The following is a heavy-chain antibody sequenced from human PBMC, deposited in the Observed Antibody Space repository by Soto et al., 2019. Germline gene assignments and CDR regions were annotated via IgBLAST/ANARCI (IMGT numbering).Heavy chain of an antibody. Sequence: EVQLVESGGGLVQPGGSLRLSCAASGFTFSSNWMHWVGQAPGKGRVWVSRINSDGSSTSYADSVKGRFTISRDNAKNTLYLQMNSLRAEDTAVYYCVRTSLVVAAATREDYWGQGTLVTVSS. J-gene: IGHJ4*02. CDR3: VRTSLVVAAATREDY. CDR2: INSDGSST. CDR1: GFTFSSNW. V-gene: IGHV3-74*01. D-gene: IGHD2-15*01.